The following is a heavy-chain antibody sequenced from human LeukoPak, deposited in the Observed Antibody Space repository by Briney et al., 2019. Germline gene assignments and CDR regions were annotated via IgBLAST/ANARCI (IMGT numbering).Heavy chain of an antibody. Sequence: PGGSLRLSCAASGFTFSSYGMHWVRQAPGKGLESVAFIRYDGSNKYYADSVKGRFTISRDNSKNTLYLQMNSLRAEDTAVYYCARLYSSSWLSPFDYWGQVTLVTVSS. V-gene: IGHV3-30*02. CDR1: GFTFSSYG. J-gene: IGHJ4*02. D-gene: IGHD6-13*01. CDR2: IRYDGSNK. CDR3: ARLYSSSWLSPFDY.